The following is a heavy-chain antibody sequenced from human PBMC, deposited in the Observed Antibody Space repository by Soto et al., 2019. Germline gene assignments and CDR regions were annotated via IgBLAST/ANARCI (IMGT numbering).Heavy chain of an antibody. Sequence: NTSETLSLTCTVSGVSISSYYWNWIRQPPGKGLEWIGYIYYSGSTKYNPSLKSRVTMSVDTSKNQFSLKMTSVTAADTAVYYCASYYYGSGNLDNWGQGTLVTVSS. CDR1: GVSISSYY. CDR2: IYYSGST. CDR3: ASYYYGSGNLDN. D-gene: IGHD3-10*01. J-gene: IGHJ4*02. V-gene: IGHV4-59*01.